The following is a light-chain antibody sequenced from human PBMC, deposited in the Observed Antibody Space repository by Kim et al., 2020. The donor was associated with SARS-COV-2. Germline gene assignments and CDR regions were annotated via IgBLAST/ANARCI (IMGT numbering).Light chain of an antibody. CDR3: AAWDDSLSGYWV. J-gene: IGLJ3*02. V-gene: IGLV1-47*01. CDR1: SSNIGSPP. Sequence: QSVLTQPPSASGTPGQRVTISCSRSSSNIGSPPAYWFQQHPGTAPKLLIHRNDQWPTGVPDRFSGSKSGTSASLAISGLRSEDEADYVCAAWDDSLSGYWVFGGGTQLTVL. CDR2: RND.